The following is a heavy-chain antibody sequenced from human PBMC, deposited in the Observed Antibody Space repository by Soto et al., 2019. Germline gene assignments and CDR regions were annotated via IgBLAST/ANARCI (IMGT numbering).Heavy chain of an antibody. V-gene: IGHV1-69*01. CDR2: IIPIFGTA. J-gene: IGHJ4*02. CDR1: GGTFSRHA. D-gene: IGHD3-22*01. CDR3: ARGWGYDSNDYYYAY. Sequence: QVQLVQSGAEVRKPGSSVNVPCKASGGTFSRHAISWVRQAPGQGLEWMGGIIPIFGTANHAQKFQGRVTIIADESTSKVYMEWSSLRSEDTAMYYCARGWGYDSNDYYYAYWGQGTLVIVSS.